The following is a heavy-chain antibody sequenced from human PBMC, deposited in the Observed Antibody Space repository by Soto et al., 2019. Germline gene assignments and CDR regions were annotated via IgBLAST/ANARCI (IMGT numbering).Heavy chain of an antibody. J-gene: IGHJ4*02. CDR3: ARHGYSGYEGLYDY. CDR1: GGSISSSSYY. Sequence: QLQLQESGPGLVKASETLSLTCTVSGGSISSSSYYWGWIRQPPGKGLEWIGSIYYSGATHYNPSIKSRLTIAVDSPKNHFSLKLSSVTAADTAVYYCARHGYSGYEGLYDYWGQGTLVTVSS. V-gene: IGHV4-39*01. CDR2: IYYSGAT. D-gene: IGHD5-12*01.